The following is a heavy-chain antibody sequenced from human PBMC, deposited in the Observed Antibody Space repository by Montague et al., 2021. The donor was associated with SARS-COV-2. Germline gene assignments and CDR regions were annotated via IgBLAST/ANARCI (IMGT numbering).Heavy chain of an antibody. D-gene: IGHD2-8*02. CDR1: GFTFSYFE. V-gene: IGHV3-48*03. CDR2: ISGAGTTI. Sequence: SLRLSCAASGFTFSYFEMNWVRQAPGKGLEWISYISGAGTTIYYADSVKGRFTISRDNAKNSLYLQVNSLRAEDTAVYYCARDLVVTDGISDYWGQGTLVTASS. J-gene: IGHJ4*02. CDR3: ARDLVVTDGISDY.